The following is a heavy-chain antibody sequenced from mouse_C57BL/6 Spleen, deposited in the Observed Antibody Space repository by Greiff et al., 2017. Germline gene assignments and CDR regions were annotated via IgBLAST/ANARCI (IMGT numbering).Heavy chain of an antibody. J-gene: IGHJ4*01. V-gene: IGHV1-15*01. CDR2: IDPETGGT. CDR3: TRRDYYAMDY. CDR1: GYTFTDYE. Sequence: QVQLQQSGAELVRPGASVTLSCKASGYTFTDYEMHWVKQTPVHGLEWIGAIDPETGGTAYNQKFKGKAILTADKSSSTAYMELRSLTSEDSAVYYCTRRDYYAMDYWGLGTSVTVSS.